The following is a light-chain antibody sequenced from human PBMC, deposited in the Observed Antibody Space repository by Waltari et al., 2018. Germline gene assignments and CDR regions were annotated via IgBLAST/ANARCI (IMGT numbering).Light chain of an antibody. V-gene: IGKV1-39*01. Sequence: DIQMTQSPSSLSASVGARVTITCRASQSTSRYLNWYQQRPEKAPKLLIDAVSNVQSGVPSRFSGAGSGTDFTLSISRLQPEDFATYYCQQSYSFPLTFGGGTTVDIK. CDR1: QSTSRY. J-gene: IGKJ4*01. CDR3: QQSYSFPLT. CDR2: AVS.